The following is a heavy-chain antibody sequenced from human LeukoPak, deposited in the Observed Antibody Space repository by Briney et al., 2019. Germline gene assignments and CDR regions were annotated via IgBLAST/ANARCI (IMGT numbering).Heavy chain of an antibody. CDR1: GFTFSSYV. D-gene: IGHD6-13*01. J-gene: IGHJ4*02. CDR3: AKSPGGAAGNRVFDY. CDR2: ISASGDGT. V-gene: IGHV3-23*01. Sequence: GGSLRLSCAASGFTFSSYVMSWVRQAPGMGLEWVSAISASGDGTYYADSVKGRFTMSRDNSKNALYLQMNSLRADDTAVYYCAKSPGGAAGNRVFDYWGQGALVTVSS.